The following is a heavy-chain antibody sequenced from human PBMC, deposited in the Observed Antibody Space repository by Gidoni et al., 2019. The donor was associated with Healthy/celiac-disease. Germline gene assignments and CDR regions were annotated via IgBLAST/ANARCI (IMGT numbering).Heavy chain of an antibody. CDR3: ARHCTNGVCYTRGAFDY. CDR2: IYYSGST. Sequence: QVQLQESGPGLVKPSQTLSLTCTVSGVPISRGDYYWSWIRQPPGTGLEWIGYIYYSGSTYYNPSLKSRVTISVDTSKKQFSLKLSSVTAADTAVYYCARHCTNGVCYTRGAFDYWGQGTLVTVSS. CDR1: GVPISRGDYY. D-gene: IGHD2-8*01. J-gene: IGHJ4*02. V-gene: IGHV4-30-4*01.